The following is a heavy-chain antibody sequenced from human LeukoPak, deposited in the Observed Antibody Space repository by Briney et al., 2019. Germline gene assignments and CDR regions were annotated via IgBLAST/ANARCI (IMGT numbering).Heavy chain of an antibody. CDR1: EFTFSSYT. CDR2: ISSSSGSI. CDR3: ARSLPGSPNFDS. Sequence: GGSLRLSCAASEFTFSSYTMTWVRQAPGKGLEWVSSISSSSGSIYYADSVRGRFTISRDNAKNSLFLQMNSLRAEDTALYYYARSLPGSPNFDSWGQGTLVTVSS. J-gene: IGHJ4*02. V-gene: IGHV3-21*01.